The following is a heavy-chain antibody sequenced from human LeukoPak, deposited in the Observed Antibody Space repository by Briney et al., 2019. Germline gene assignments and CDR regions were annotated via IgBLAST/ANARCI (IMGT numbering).Heavy chain of an antibody. V-gene: IGHV1-8*01. CDR1: GYTFTSYD. D-gene: IGHD5-18*01. J-gene: IGHJ4*02. Sequence: ASVKVSCKASGYTFTSYDINWVRQATGQGLEWMGWMNPNSGNTGYAQKFQGRVTMTRNTSISTAYMELSSLRSEDTAVYYRARVTQGDTAIDYWGQGTLVTVSS. CDR3: ARVTQGDTAIDY. CDR2: MNPNSGNT.